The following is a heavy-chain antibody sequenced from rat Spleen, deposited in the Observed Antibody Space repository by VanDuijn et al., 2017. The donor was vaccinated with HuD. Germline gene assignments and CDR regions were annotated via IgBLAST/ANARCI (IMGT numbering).Heavy chain of an antibody. CDR2: ISTAGGNT. Sequence: EVQLVESGGGLVQPGRSLKLSCAASGFTFSNYYMAWVRQAPTKGLEWVAYISTAGGNTYYRDSVRGRFTISRDNAKNTLYLQMDSLRSEDTATYYCTRLWDSWGQGVMVTVSS. J-gene: IGHJ2*01. V-gene: IGHV5-25*01. CDR1: GFTFSNYY. CDR3: TRLWDS.